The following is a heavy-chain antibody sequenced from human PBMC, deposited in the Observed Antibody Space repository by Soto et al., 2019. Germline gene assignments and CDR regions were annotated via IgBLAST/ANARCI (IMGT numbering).Heavy chain of an antibody. CDR1: SDSISSSYY. V-gene: IGHV4-39*01. CDR3: ARLPVVVIALGYFDP. CDR2: VYYTGFT. J-gene: IGHJ5*02. D-gene: IGHD2-21*01. Sequence: SETLSLTCTVSSDSISSSYYWGWVRQPPGKGLECIGAVYYTGFTYYNPSLKSRLTISLDTSKNQFSLRLSSVTAADTAIYYCARLPVVVIALGYFDPWGPGTLVTVSS.